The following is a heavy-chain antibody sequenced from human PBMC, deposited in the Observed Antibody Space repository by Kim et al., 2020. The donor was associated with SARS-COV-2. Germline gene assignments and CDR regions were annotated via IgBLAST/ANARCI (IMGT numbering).Heavy chain of an antibody. D-gene: IGHD3-10*01. CDR3: VRDSRITMVRGVIINVGWSDP. CDR2: INHSGST. J-gene: IGHJ5*02. V-gene: IGHV4-34*01. CDR1: GGSFSGYY. Sequence: SETLSLTCAVYGGSFSGYYWSWIRQPPGKGLEWIGEINHSGSTNYNPSLKSRVTISVDTSKNQFSLKLSSVTAADTAVYYCVRDSRITMVRGVIINVGWSDPWGQGTLVTVSS.